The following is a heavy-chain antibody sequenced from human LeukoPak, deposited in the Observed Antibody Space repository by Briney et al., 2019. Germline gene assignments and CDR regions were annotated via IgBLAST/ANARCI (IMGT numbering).Heavy chain of an antibody. J-gene: IGHJ5*02. CDR1: GYSISSGYY. CDR3: ARADDYSTSPSLFDP. D-gene: IGHD4-11*01. CDR2: IYHSGST. Sequence: SETLSLTCAVSGYSISSGYYWVWIRQPPGKGLEWIGSIYHSGSTYYNPSLKSRVTISVDTSKNQFSLKLSSVTAADTAVYYCARADDYSTSPSLFDPWGQGTLVTVSS. V-gene: IGHV4-38-2*01.